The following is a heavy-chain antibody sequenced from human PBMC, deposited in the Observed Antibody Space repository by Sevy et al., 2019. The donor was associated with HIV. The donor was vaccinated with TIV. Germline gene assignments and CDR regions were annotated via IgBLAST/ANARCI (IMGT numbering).Heavy chain of an antibody. J-gene: IGHJ6*02. V-gene: IGHV4-39*02. CDR1: GGSISSSSYY. CDR2: IYYSGST. Sequence: SETLSLTCTVSGGSISSSSYYWGWIRQPPGKGLEWIGSIYYSGSTYYNPSLKSRVTISVDTSKNQFSLKLGSVTAADTAVYYCARENMGASSIAAHYGMDVWGQGTTVTVSS. CDR3: ARENMGASSIAAHYGMDV. D-gene: IGHD6-6*01.